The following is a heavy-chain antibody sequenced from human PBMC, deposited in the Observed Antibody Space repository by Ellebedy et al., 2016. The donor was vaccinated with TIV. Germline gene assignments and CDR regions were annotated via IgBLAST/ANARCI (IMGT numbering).Heavy chain of an antibody. CDR2: IWYDGSYK. V-gene: IGHV3-33*01. CDR3: VRGKPIADY. CDR1: GFNFTRYG. J-gene: IGHJ4*02. D-gene: IGHD1-14*01. Sequence: GESLKISXAASGFNFTRYGMHWVRQAPGKGLDWVAVIWYDGSYKFYGDSVKARFTISRDNSKNMLYLQMTSLRGEDTALYYCVRGKPIADYWGQGIPVTVSS.